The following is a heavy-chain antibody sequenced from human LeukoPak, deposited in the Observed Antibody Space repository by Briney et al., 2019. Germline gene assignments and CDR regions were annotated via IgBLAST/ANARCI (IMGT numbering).Heavy chain of an antibody. CDR3: ARDREYKYCSSTSCYASSHGGPRPVDY. Sequence: ASVKVSCKASGYSFVLYGISWVRQAPGQGLEWMGWISAYNGNTNYAQKLQGRVTMTTDTSTSTAYMELRSLRSDDTAVYYCARDREYKYCSSTSCYASSHGGPRPVDYWGQGTLVTVSS. CDR1: GYSFVLYG. D-gene: IGHD2-2*01. CDR2: ISAYNGNT. V-gene: IGHV1-18*01. J-gene: IGHJ4*02.